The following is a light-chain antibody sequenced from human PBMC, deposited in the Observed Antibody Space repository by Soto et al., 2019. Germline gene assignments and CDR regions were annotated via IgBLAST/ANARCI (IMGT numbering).Light chain of an antibody. CDR2: GAS. J-gene: IGKJ5*01. CDR1: QSVSSSY. CDR3: QQRSNWPPIT. V-gene: IGKV3-11*01. Sequence: ETVLTQSPGALSLSPGESATRPCRAIQSVSSSYLAWYQQKPGQAPRLLIHGASNRATGIPARFSGSGSGTDFTLTISSLEPEDFAVYYCQQRSNWPPITFGQGTRLEI.